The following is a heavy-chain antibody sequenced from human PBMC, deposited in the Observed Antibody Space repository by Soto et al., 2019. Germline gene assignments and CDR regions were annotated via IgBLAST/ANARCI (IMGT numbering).Heavy chain of an antibody. J-gene: IGHJ4*02. V-gene: IGHV2-5*02. Sequence: QITLKESGPALVKPTQTLTLTCTFSGFSLRNSGVGVGWISHPPGKALEWIALFYWDDAKRSSPSLKSRLTIHKDTSKIHVVLTITTMDPVDTAKYYCANLTTGVSYCDYWGQGTLVTVSS. CDR2: FYWDDAK. CDR3: ANLTTGVSYCDY. D-gene: IGHD4-17*01. CDR1: GFSLRNSGVG.